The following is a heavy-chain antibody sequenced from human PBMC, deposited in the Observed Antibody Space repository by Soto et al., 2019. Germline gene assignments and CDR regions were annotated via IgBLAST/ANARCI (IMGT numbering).Heavy chain of an antibody. Sequence: ASVKVSCKASGYTFTSYGISWVRQAPGQGLEWMGWISAYNGNTNYAQKFQGRVTITRDTSASTAYMELSSLRSEDTAVYYCARVTTYYDILTGLYYYGMDVWGQGTTVTVSS. J-gene: IGHJ6*02. CDR2: ISAYNGNT. D-gene: IGHD3-9*01. CDR3: ARVTTYYDILTGLYYYGMDV. CDR1: GYTFTSYG. V-gene: IGHV1-18*01.